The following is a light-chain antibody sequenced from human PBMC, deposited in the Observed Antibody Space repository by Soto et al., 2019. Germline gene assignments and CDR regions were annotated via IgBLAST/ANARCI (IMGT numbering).Light chain of an antibody. CDR2: GAS. V-gene: IGKV3-20*01. CDR3: QQYDNSPIT. J-gene: IGKJ5*01. Sequence: ENVVTQSPAALSVSPGERATLSCRASQSISSSFLAWYQQKPGQAPRLLIYGASSRATGIPDRFSGTGSETDFTLTISRLEPEDFAVYYCQQYDNSPITSAQGTRLEI. CDR1: QSISSSF.